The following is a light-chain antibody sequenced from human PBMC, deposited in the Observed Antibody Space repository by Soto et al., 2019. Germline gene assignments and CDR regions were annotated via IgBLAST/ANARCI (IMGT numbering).Light chain of an antibody. J-gene: IGLJ1*01. V-gene: IGLV2-14*01. CDR3: SSYTSSSTLP. CDR1: SSDVGGYNY. CDR2: DVS. Sequence: QSVLTQPASVSGSPGQSITISCTGTSSDVGGYNYVSWYQQHPGKAPKLMIYDVSNRPSGVSNRFSGSKSGNTASLTISGLQAEDEADYYCSSYTSSSTLPFGTGTKLIVL.